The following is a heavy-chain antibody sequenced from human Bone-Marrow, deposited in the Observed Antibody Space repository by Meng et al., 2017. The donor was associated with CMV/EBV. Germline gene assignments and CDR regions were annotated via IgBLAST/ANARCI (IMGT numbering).Heavy chain of an antibody. CDR3: ARNTIFGVVRPYGMDV. V-gene: IGHV3-20*04. CDR2: INWNGGST. J-gene: IGHJ6*02. D-gene: IGHD3-3*01. CDR1: GFTFDDYG. Sequence: GGSLRLSCAASGFTFDDYGMSWVRQAPGKGLEWVSGINWNGGSTGYADSVKGRFTISRDNAKNSLYLQMNSLRAEDTALYYCARNTIFGVVRPYGMDVWGQGTTVTVSS.